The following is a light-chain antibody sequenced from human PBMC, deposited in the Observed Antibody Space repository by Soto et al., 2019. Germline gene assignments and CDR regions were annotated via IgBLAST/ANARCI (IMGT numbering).Light chain of an antibody. J-gene: IGLJ1*01. Sequence: QSALTQPASVSGSPGQSITISCTGTSSDVGGYNYVSWCQQHPGKGPKLMIYEVSNRPSGVSNRFSGSKSGNTASLTISGLQAEDEADYYCSSYTSSSGYVFGTGTKVTVL. V-gene: IGLV2-14*01. CDR3: SSYTSSSGYV. CDR1: SSDVGGYNY. CDR2: EVS.